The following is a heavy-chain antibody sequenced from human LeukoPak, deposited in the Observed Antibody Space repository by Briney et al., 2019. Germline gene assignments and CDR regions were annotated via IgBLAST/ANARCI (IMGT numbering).Heavy chain of an antibody. V-gene: IGHV3-21*01. J-gene: IGHJ4*02. CDR3: ASFGDCSSTSCFSLDY. Sequence: GGSLTLSCAASGFTFSSYTMNWVRQAPGKGLEWVSSISSGGSYIYYADSVKGRFTISRDNAKNSLYLQMDTLRAEDTAVYYCASFGDCSSTSCFSLDYWGQGTLVTVSS. CDR2: ISSGGSYI. CDR1: GFTFSSYT. D-gene: IGHD2-2*01.